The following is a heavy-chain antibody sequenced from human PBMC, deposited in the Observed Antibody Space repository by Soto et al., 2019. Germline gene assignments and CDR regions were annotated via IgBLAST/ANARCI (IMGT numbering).Heavy chain of an antibody. CDR2: IWYDGSNK. V-gene: IGHV3-33*01. J-gene: IGHJ4*02. CDR1: GFTFSSYG. Sequence: QVQLVESGGGVVQPGRSLRLSCAASGFTFSSYGMHWVRQAPGKGLEWVAVIWYDGSNKYYAASVKGRFTISRDNSKNTLYLQMNSLRAEGTAVYDCARDPGYSSRWTDYWGQGTLVTVSS. D-gene: IGHD6-13*01. CDR3: ARDPGYSSRWTDY.